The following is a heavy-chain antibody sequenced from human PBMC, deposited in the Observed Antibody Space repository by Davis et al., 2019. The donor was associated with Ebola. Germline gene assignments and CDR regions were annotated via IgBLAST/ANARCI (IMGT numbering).Heavy chain of an antibody. CDR3: AKDYYDSSGRYFDY. Sequence: GESLKISCTASGFTFSSYWMNWVRQAPGKGLEWVANINKDGSETQYVDSVKGRFTISRDNGRNSLNLQMNSLRAEDTAVYYCAKDYYDSSGRYFDYWGQGTLVTVSS. CDR1: GFTFSSYW. J-gene: IGHJ4*02. CDR2: INKDGSET. D-gene: IGHD3-22*01. V-gene: IGHV3-7*01.